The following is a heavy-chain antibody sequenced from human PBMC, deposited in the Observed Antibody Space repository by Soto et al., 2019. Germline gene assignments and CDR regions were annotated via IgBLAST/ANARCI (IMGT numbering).Heavy chain of an antibody. Sequence: GGSLRLSCAASGFTFSSYAMHWVRQAPGKGLGWVAVISYDGSNKYYADSVKGRFTISRDNSKNTLYLQMNSLRAEDTAVYYCARGRFGARDYYDSSGNWFDPWGQGTLVTVSS. V-gene: IGHV3-30-3*01. J-gene: IGHJ5*02. D-gene: IGHD3-22*01. CDR1: GFTFSSYA. CDR2: ISYDGSNK. CDR3: ARGRFGARDYYDSSGNWFDP.